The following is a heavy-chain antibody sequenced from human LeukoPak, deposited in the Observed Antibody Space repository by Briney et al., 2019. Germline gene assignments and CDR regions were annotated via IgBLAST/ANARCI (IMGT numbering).Heavy chain of an antibody. V-gene: IGHV3-43*01. Sequence: GGSLRLSCAASGFNYDAYTIHWVRQARGKSLEWVSLFSSNGFSTFYADSVEGRFTISRDNSKKSLYLQMNSLRTEDTALYYCVKEGGTMYFDPWGRGTLVAVSS. CDR1: GFNYDAYT. CDR2: FSSNGFST. J-gene: IGHJ2*01. D-gene: IGHD1-1*01. CDR3: VKEGGTMYFDP.